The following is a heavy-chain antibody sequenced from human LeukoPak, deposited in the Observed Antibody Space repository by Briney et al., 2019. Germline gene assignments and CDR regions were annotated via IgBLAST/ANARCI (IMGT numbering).Heavy chain of an antibody. CDR2: INPNSGGT. V-gene: IGHV1-2*02. CDR1: GYTFTGYY. J-gene: IGHJ5*02. Sequence: ASVKVSCKASGYTFTGYYMHWVRQAPGRGLEWMGWINPNSGGTIYAQKFQGRVTMTEDTSTDTAYMELSSLRSEDTAVYYCATFRHYYDSSGYYHNWFDPWGQGTLVTVSS. CDR3: ATFRHYYDSSGYYHNWFDP. D-gene: IGHD3-22*01.